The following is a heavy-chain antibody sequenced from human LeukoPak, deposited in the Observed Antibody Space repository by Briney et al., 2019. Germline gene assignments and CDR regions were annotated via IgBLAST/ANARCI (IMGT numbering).Heavy chain of an antibody. CDR2: INTNTGNP. CDR3: ARNHYYDFWSGYSTYYYYYGMDV. D-gene: IGHD3-3*01. Sequence: ASVKVSCKASGYTFTSYAMNWVRQAPGQGLEWMGWINTNTGNPTYAQGFTGRFVFSLDTSVSTAYLQISSLKAEGTAVYYCARNHYYDFWSGYSTYYYYYGMDVWGQGTTVTVSS. CDR1: GYTFTSYA. V-gene: IGHV7-4-1*02. J-gene: IGHJ6*02.